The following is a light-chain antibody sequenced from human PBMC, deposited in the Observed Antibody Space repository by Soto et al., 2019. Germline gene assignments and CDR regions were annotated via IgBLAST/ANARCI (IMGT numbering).Light chain of an antibody. Sequence: DIQMTQSPSSLSASVGDRVTITCQASQGINNYLNWFQQKPGQAPKLLIYDSSNLQTVVPSRFSGSGSGTDFTFTISSLQPEDIGTYYCQQYDNVPRTFGQGTRLVI. J-gene: IGKJ2*01. CDR2: DSS. CDR1: QGINNY. CDR3: QQYDNVPRT. V-gene: IGKV1-33*01.